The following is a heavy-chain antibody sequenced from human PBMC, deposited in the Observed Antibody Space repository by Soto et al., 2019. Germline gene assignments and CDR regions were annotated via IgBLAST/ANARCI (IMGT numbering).Heavy chain of an antibody. Sequence: SETLSLTCAVYGGSLSGYYWSWIRQPPGKGLEWIGEINHSGSTNYNPSLKSRVTISVDTSKNQFSLKLSSVTAADTAVYYCARGPSFGYYDSSGYYSLHYFDYWGQGTLVTVSS. CDR2: INHSGST. D-gene: IGHD3-22*01. CDR3: ARGPSFGYYDSSGYYSLHYFDY. J-gene: IGHJ4*02. CDR1: GGSLSGYY. V-gene: IGHV4-34*01.